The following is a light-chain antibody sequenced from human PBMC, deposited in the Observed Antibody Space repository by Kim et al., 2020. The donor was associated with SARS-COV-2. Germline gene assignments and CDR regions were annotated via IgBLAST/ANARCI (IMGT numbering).Light chain of an antibody. Sequence: IQLTQSPSSLSASVGDRVTITCRASQGSRSYVAWYQQKPGKAPKLLIYAASTLHSGVPSRFSGRGSGTDFTLTITNPQPEDCATYYCQQLDTPAWTFGPGTKVDIK. CDR1: QGSRSY. J-gene: IGKJ1*01. CDR3: QQLDTPAWT. CDR2: AAS. V-gene: IGKV1-9*01.